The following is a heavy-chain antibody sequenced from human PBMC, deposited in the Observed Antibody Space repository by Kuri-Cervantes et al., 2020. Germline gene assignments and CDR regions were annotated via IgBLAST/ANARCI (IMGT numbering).Heavy chain of an antibody. CDR3: ARYAVTTNNFDY. CDR1: GYRFTNHD. Sequence: ASVKVSCKASGYRFTNHDIAWVRQATGQGLEWMGWMNPNSGNTGYAQKFQGRVTMTKNTSISTVHMELRGLTSDDTAVYYCARYAVTTNNFDYWGQGTLVTVSS. V-gene: IGHV1-8*01. J-gene: IGHJ4*02. D-gene: IGHD4-17*01. CDR2: MNPNSGNT.